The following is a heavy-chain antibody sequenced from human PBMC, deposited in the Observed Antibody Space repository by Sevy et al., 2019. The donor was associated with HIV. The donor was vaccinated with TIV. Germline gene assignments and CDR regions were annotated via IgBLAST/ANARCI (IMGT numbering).Heavy chain of an antibody. CDR1: GFTFSSYV. Sequence: GGSVRLSCAASGFTFSSYVLHWVRQAPGKGLEWVALLSNDGSKKYYVDSVKGRFTISRDNSKNILLLQMNSLRPEDTAVYYCARRGLGGYEYSIDNWGQGTLVTVSS. J-gene: IGHJ4*02. CDR3: ARRGLGGYEYSIDN. CDR2: LSNDGSKK. V-gene: IGHV3-30*03. D-gene: IGHD5-12*01.